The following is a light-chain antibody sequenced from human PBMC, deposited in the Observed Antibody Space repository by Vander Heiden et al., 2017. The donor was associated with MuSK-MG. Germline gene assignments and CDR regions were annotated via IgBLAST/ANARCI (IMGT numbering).Light chain of an antibody. CDR3: QVAFTTRMYT. Sequence: DIQMTQSPSSLSASVGERVTITCRASQSIGRFLNWYQHKPGTAPKLLIYAASNLQSGVPSRFSGSGSGTDFTLTISSLQPEDFATYYCQVAFTTRMYTFGQWTKLEIK. CDR1: QSIGRF. CDR2: AAS. V-gene: IGKV1-39*01. J-gene: IGKJ2*01.